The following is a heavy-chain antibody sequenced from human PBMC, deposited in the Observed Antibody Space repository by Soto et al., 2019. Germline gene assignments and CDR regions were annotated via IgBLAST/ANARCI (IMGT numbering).Heavy chain of an antibody. CDR1: GYTFISYG. V-gene: IGHV1-18*01. CDR3: ARDQTKWLTDAFDI. D-gene: IGHD5-12*01. J-gene: IGHJ3*02. Sequence: HVQLVQSGAEVKKPGASLKVSCKASGYTFISYGVSWVRQAPGQGLEWLGWISPYNGNTNYAQKCQGRITMTTDTSTSTVYMDLRSLRTDDTAVYYSARDQTKWLTDAFDIWGQGTMVVVSS. CDR2: ISPYNGNT.